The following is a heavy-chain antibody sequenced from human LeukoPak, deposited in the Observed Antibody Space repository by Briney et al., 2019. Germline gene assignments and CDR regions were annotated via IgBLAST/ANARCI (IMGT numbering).Heavy chain of an antibody. V-gene: IGHV3-23*01. CDR3: AKGLAAAGIH. D-gene: IGHD6-13*01. J-gene: IGHJ4*02. CDR2: ISRSGDST. CDR1: GFTFSSYA. Sequence: GGSLRLSCAASGFTFSSYAMSWVRQAPGKGLEWVSAISRSGDSTYYADSVKGRFTISRDNSKNTLYLQMNSLRAEDTAVYYCAKGLAAAGIHWGQGTLVTVSS.